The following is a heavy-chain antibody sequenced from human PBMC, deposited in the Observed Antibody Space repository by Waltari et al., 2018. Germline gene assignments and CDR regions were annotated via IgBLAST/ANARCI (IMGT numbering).Heavy chain of an antibody. CDR2: IYYSGST. Sequence: QLQLQESGPGLVKPSETLSLTCTVSGGSISSSSYYWGWIRQPPGKGREWIGSIYYSGSTYYNPSLKSRVTISVDTSKNQFSLKLSSVTAADTAVYYCARSTTYYDILTGYYDRMWFDPWGQGTLVTVSS. V-gene: IGHV4-39*01. CDR3: ARSTTYYDILTGYYDRMWFDP. D-gene: IGHD3-9*01. CDR1: GGSISSSSYY. J-gene: IGHJ5*02.